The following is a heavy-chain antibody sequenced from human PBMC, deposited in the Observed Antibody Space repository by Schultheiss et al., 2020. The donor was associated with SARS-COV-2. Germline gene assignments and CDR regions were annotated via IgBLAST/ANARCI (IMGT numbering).Heavy chain of an antibody. V-gene: IGHV1-2*02. D-gene: IGHD6-19*01. Sequence: ASVKVSCKASGYTFTGYYMHWVRQAPGQGLEWMGWINPNSGGTNYAQKFQGRVTITRNTSISTAYMELSSLRSEDTAVYYCARGQKSGWGRSATGPDYWGQGTLVTVSS. CDR3: ARGQKSGWGRSATGPDY. CDR2: INPNSGGT. J-gene: IGHJ4*02. CDR1: GYTFTGYY.